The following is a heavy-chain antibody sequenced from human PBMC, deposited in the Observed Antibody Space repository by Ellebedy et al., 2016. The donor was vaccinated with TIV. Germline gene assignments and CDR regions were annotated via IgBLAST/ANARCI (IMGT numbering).Heavy chain of an antibody. CDR3: AKSLGDSSGYREFG. J-gene: IGHJ4*02. Sequence: SETLSLXCAVYGGSFSGYYWSWIRQPPGKGLEWIGEINHSGSTNYNPSLKSRVTISVDTSKNQFSLKLSSVTAADTAVYYCAKSLGDSSGYREFGWGQGTLVTVSS. CDR1: GGSFSGYY. CDR2: INHSGST. V-gene: IGHV4-34*01. D-gene: IGHD3-22*01.